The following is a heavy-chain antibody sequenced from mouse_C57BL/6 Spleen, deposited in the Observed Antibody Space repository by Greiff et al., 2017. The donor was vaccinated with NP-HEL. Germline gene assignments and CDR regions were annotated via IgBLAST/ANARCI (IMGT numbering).Heavy chain of an antibody. J-gene: IGHJ1*03. Sequence: EVQVVESGPGLVKPSQSLSPTCSVTGYSITSGYYWNWIRQFPGNKLEWMGYISYDGSNNYNPSLKNRISITRDTSKNQFILKLNSVTTEDTATYYCASTLDWYFDVWGTGTTVTVSS. D-gene: IGHD3-3*01. CDR3: ASTLDWYFDV. CDR1: GYSITSGYY. CDR2: ISYDGSN. V-gene: IGHV3-6*01.